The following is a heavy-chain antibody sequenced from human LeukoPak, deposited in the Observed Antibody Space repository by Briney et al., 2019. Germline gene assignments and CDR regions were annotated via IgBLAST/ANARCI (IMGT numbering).Heavy chain of an antibody. CDR2: IKQDLSEI. V-gene: IGHV3-7*01. D-gene: IGHD2-21*02. Sequence: PGGSLRLSCAASGFTFSHYWINWVRQAPGKGLEWVATIKQDLSEIYYVDSVKGRFTISRDNAKNSVWLQMNRLRVEDTAVYYCASRKTFCGGDCWKFFDLWGRGTLVTVSS. CDR1: GFTFSHYW. J-gene: IGHJ2*01. CDR3: ASRKTFCGGDCWKFFDL.